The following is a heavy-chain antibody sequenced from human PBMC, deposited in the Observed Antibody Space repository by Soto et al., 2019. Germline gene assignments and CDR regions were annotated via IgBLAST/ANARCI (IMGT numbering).Heavy chain of an antibody. Sequence: QVQLVESGGGVVQPGRSLRLSCAASGFTFSSYAMHWVRQAPGKGLEWVAVISYDGSNKYYADSVKGRFTISRANSKNTLYLQMNSLRAEDTAVYYCARWGDIVATIPRVFDYWGQGTLVTVSS. CDR3: ARWGDIVATIPRVFDY. V-gene: IGHV3-30-3*01. CDR2: ISYDGSNK. D-gene: IGHD5-12*01. J-gene: IGHJ4*02. CDR1: GFTFSSYA.